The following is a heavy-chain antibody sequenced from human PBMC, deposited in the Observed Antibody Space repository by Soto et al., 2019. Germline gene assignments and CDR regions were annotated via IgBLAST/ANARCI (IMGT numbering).Heavy chain of an antibody. J-gene: IGHJ4*02. D-gene: IGHD3-3*01. CDR2: ISGSGGST. CDR3: AKDLLARRITIFGVVTIDY. V-gene: IGHV3-23*01. CDR1: GFTFSSYA. Sequence: EVQLLESGGGLVQPGGSLRLSCAASGFTFSSYAMSWVRQAPGKGLEWVSAISGSGGSTYYADSMKGRFTISRDNSKNKLYLQMNSLRAEDTAVYYCAKDLLARRITIFGVVTIDYWGQGTLVTVSS.